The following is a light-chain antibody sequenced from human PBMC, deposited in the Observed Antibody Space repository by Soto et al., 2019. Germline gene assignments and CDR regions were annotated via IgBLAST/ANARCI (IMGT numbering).Light chain of an antibody. J-gene: IGLJ2*01. CDR1: SSDVGGSNY. V-gene: IGLV2-11*01. CDR3: CSYADSRAL. CDR2: DVT. Sequence: QSALTQPRSVSGSPGQSVTISCTGSSSDVGGSNYVSWYQQYPGKAPKLMIYDVTKRPSGVPDRFSGSKSGNTASLISSGLQAEDEADYYCCSYADSRALFGGGTKLTVL.